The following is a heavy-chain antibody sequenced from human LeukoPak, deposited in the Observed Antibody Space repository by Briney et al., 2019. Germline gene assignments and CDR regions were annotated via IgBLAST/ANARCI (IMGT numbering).Heavy chain of an antibody. J-gene: IGHJ4*02. D-gene: IGHD3-10*01. V-gene: IGHV4-39*07. CDR2: IYYSGST. Sequence: SETLSLTCTVSGGSISSSSYYWGWIRQPPGKGLEWIGSIYYSGSTYYNPSLKSRVTISVDTSKNQFSLKLSSVTAADTAVYYCARRGIYTMVRSGDYWGQGTLVTVSS. CDR3: ARRGIYTMVRSGDY. CDR1: GGSISSSSYY.